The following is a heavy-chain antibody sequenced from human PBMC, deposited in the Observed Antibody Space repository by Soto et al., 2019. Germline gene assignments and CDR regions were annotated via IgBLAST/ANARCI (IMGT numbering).Heavy chain of an antibody. V-gene: IGHV4-31*03. CDR3: ARGRVSVAGTRAFDI. D-gene: IGHD6-19*01. J-gene: IGHJ3*02. Sequence: QVQLQESGPGLVKPSQTLSLTCTVSGGSISSGGYYWSWIRQHPGKGLEWIGCIYYSGSTYYNPSLKSRVTISVDTSKNQFSLKLSSVTAADTAVYYCARGRVSVAGTRAFDIWGQGTMVTVSS. CDR1: GGSISSGGYY. CDR2: IYYSGST.